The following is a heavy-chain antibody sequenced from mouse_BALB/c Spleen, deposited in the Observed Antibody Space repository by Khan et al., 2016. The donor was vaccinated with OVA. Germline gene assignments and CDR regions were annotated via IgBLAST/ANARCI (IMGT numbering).Heavy chain of an antibody. Sequence: EVELVESGGDLVKPGGSLKLSCASSGFTFSSYSMSWVRQTPDKRLAWVTSISSDGDYTYYPDSVKGRLTISRDNAKNSLYLQMSSLKSEDTAMYYFASHLTGSFDYGGQGTLVTVSA. CDR1: GFTFSSYS. V-gene: IGHV5-6*01. D-gene: IGHD4-1*01. CDR2: ISSDGDYT. CDR3: ASHLTGSFDY. J-gene: IGHJ3*01.